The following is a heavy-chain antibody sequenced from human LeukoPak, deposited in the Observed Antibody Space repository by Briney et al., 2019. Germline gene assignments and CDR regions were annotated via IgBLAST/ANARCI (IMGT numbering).Heavy chain of an antibody. D-gene: IGHD1-26*01. CDR1: GGSISSSSYY. Sequence: SETLSLTCTVSGGSISSSSYYWGWIRQPPGKGLEWIGSIYYSGSTYYNPSLKSRVTISVDTSKNQFSLKLSSVTAADTAVYYCARHLSDSGSYFWARPRWFDPWGQGTLVTVSS. J-gene: IGHJ5*02. CDR2: IYYSGST. V-gene: IGHV4-39*01. CDR3: ARHLSDSGSYFWARPRWFDP.